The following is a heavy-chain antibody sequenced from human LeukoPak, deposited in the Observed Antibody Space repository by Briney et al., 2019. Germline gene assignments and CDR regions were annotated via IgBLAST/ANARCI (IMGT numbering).Heavy chain of an antibody. CDR1: GFTFSSYE. Sequence: GGSLRLSCAASGFTFSSYEMNWVRQAPGKGLEWVSYISSSGSTIYYADSVKGRFTISRDNAKNSLYLQMNSLRAEDTAVYYCARVSDRAADYYYYYYMDVWGKGTTVTISS. J-gene: IGHJ6*03. CDR3: ARVSDRAADYYYYYYMDV. V-gene: IGHV3-48*03. CDR2: ISSSGSTI. D-gene: IGHD6-25*01.